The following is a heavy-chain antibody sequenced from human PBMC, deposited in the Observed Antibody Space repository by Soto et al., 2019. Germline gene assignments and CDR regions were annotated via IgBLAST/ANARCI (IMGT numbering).Heavy chain of an antibody. D-gene: IGHD1-1*01. J-gene: IGHJ4*02. CDR3: ARVSDWNDPYYFDY. V-gene: IGHV4-31*03. Sequence: PSETLSLTCTVSGGSISSAYYWSWIRQHPGKGLEWIGYIYYSGSTYYNPSLMSRLTISVDTSRNQFSLKLSSVTAADTAVYYCARVSDWNDPYYFDYWGQGTLVTVSS. CDR1: GGSISSAYY. CDR2: IYYSGST.